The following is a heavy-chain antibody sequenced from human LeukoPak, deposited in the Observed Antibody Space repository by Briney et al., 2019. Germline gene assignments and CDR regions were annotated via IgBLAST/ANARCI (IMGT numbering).Heavy chain of an antibody. J-gene: IGHJ4*02. CDR1: GFTFSTSW. V-gene: IGHV3-74*01. D-gene: IGHD1/OR15-1a*01. CDR2: INTDGRTT. CDR3: AKDLTWNTADY. Sequence: GGSLRLSCAASGFTFSTSWMHWFRQPPGKGLVWVSRINTDGRTTGYADSVRCRFTISRDNAKNTLYLQMNGLRAEDTAVYYCAKDLTWNTADYWGQGTLVTVSS.